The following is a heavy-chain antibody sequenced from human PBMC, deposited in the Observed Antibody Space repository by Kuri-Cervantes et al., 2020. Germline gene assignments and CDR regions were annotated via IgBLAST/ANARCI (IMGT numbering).Heavy chain of an antibody. J-gene: IGHJ4*02. D-gene: IGHD6-25*01. CDR2: IWYDGSNK. Sequence: GESLKISCTVSGGSISSGDYYWSWIRQPPGKGLEWVAVIWYDGSNKYYADSVKGRFTISRDNSKNTLYLQMNSLRAEDTAVYYCARSRPSGCFDYWGQGTLVTVSS. CDR1: GGSISSGD. V-gene: IGHV3-33*07. CDR3: ARSRPSGCFDY.